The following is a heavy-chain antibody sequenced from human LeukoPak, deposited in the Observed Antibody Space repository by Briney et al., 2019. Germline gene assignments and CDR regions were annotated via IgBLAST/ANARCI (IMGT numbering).Heavy chain of an antibody. CDR2: LFDSGNT. CDR1: GGSISSRSYY. D-gene: IGHD6-19*01. J-gene: IGHJ4*02. Sequence: PSETLSLTCIVSGGSISSRSYYWDWIRQPPGKGLEWIGNLFDSGNTHYNPSLRSRLTMSVDTSKNQFSLKLSSVTAADTAVYYCARERAGSFDYWGQGTLVTVSS. CDR3: ARERAGSFDY. V-gene: IGHV4-39*07.